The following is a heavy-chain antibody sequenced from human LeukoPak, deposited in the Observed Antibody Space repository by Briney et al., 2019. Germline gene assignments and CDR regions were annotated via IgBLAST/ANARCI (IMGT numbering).Heavy chain of an antibody. CDR2: INHSGST. CDR1: GGSFSGYY. J-gene: IGHJ5*02. Sequence: PSETLSLTCAVYGGSFSGYYWSWIRQPPGKELEWIGEINHSGSTNYNPSFKSRVTISVDTSKNQFSLKLSSVTAADTAVYYCARVIGKFDPWGQGTLVTVSS. CDR3: ARVIGKFDP. V-gene: IGHV4-34*01. D-gene: IGHD2/OR15-2a*01.